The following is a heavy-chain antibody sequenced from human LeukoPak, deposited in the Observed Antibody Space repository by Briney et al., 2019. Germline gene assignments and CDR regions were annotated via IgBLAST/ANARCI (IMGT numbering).Heavy chain of an antibody. J-gene: IGHJ4*02. CDR2: IWYDGSNK. V-gene: IGHV3-33*01. Sequence: GGSLRLSCAASGFTFSSYGMHWVRQAPGKGLEWVAVIWYDGSNKYYADSVKGRFTISRDNSKNMLYLQMNSLRAEDTAVYYCARLETFSYSFDYWGRGTLVTVSS. CDR3: ARLETFSYSFDY. CDR1: GFTFSSYG. D-gene: IGHD1-26*01.